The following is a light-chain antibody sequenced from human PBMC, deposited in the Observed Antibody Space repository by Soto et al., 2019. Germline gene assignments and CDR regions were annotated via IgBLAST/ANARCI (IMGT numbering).Light chain of an antibody. CDR3: SSFTTSSTL. Sequence: QSALTQPASVSGSPGQSITISCTGTISDIGSYNYVSWYQQYPGKAPKLMVYDVSNRPSGVSNRFSGSKSGNTASLTISGFQAEDEADYYCSSFTTSSTLFGGGTKLTVL. J-gene: IGLJ2*01. CDR1: ISDIGSYNY. V-gene: IGLV2-14*01. CDR2: DVS.